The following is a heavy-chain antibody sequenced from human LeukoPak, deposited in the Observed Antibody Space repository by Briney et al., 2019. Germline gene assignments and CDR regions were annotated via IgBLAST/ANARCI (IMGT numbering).Heavy chain of an antibody. J-gene: IGHJ6*03. CDR3: ATGGGYSYGYDYYYYMDV. D-gene: IGHD5-18*01. CDR1: GFTFSDYY. Sequence: PGGSLRLSCAASGFTFSDYYMSWIRQAPGKGLEWVSYISSSGSTIYYVDSVKGRFTISRDNAKNSLYLQMNSLKTEDTAVYYCATGGGYSYGYDYYYYMDVWGKGTTVTVSS. V-gene: IGHV3-11*01. CDR2: ISSSGSTI.